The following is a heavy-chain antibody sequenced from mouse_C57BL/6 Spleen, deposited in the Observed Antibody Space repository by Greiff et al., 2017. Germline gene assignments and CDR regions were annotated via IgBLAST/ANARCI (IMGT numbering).Heavy chain of an antibody. D-gene: IGHD1-1*01. CDR3: ARDCYGYYAMDY. V-gene: IGHV1-81*01. Sequence: VKLQQSGAELARPGASVKLSCTASGYTFTSYGIRWVKQRTGQGLEWIGKIYPRSGNTYYTEKFKGKATLTADTSSHTAYMKLRSLTSGDSADDFCARDCYGYYAMDYWGQGTTVTVSS. CDR1: GYTFTSYG. J-gene: IGHJ4*01. CDR2: IYPRSGNT.